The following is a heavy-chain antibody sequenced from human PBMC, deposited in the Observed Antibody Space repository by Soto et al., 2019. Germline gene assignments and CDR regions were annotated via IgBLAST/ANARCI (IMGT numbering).Heavy chain of an antibody. V-gene: IGHV4-59*01. CDR1: GGSISSYY. CDR3: AREDQNHGNFDY. J-gene: IGHJ4*02. CDR2: IYYSGST. Sequence: PSETLSLTCTVSGGSISSYYWSWIRQPPGKGLEWIAYIYYSGSTNYNPSLKSRVTISVDTSKNQFSLKLSSVTAADTAVYYCAREDQNHGNFDYWGQGTLVTVSS.